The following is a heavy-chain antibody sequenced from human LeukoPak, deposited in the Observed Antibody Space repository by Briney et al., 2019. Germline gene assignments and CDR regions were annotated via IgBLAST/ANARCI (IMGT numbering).Heavy chain of an antibody. V-gene: IGHV3-74*01. Sequence: GGALRLSCAASGFTFSSYWMHWVRQTPGKGLVWVSRINRDGSRTSYADSVKGRFTISRDNAKNTLYLQMNSLRAEDTAVYYCASDYYGMDVWGQGTTVTVSS. CDR3: ASDYYGMDV. CDR1: GFTFSSYW. J-gene: IGHJ6*02. CDR2: INRDGSRT.